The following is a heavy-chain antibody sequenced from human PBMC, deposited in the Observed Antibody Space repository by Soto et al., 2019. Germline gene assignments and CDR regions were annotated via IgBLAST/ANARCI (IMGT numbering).Heavy chain of an antibody. CDR1: GGSISSGGYY. Sequence: SETLSLTYAVSGGSISSGGYYWSWIRQHPGKGLEWIGYIYYSGSTYYNPSLKSRVTISVDTSKNQFSLKLSSVTAADTAVYYCARSRHYDFWSGYYGPENWFDPWGQGTLVTVSS. J-gene: IGHJ5*02. D-gene: IGHD3-3*01. CDR3: ARSRHYDFWSGYYGPENWFDP. V-gene: IGHV4-31*11. CDR2: IYYSGST.